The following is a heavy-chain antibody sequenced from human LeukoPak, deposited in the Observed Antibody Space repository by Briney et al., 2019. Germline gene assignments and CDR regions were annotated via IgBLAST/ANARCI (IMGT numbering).Heavy chain of an antibody. J-gene: IGHJ4*02. CDR3: ARGRYYGDYAFDY. Sequence: SEALSLTCAVYGGSFSGYYWSWIRQPPGNGLEWIGEINHSGSTNYNPSLKSRVTISVDTSKNQFSLKLSSVTAADTAVYYCARGRYYGDYAFDYWGQGTLVTVSS. CDR1: GGSFSGYY. V-gene: IGHV4-34*01. D-gene: IGHD4-17*01. CDR2: INHSGST.